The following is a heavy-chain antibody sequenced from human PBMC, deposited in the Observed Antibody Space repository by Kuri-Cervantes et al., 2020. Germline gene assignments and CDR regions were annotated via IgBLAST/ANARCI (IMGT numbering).Heavy chain of an antibody. CDR1: GDYVSSGSSC. V-gene: IGHV6-1*01. Sequence: SQTLSLTCAIPGDYVSSGSSCWTWIRQSPSRGLEWLARTYYRSKWYIDYAVSVKSRGTINPDTSRNQFSLQLKSVTPEDTAVYFCARGGAVSGAFSWFDAWGQGIPVTVSS. J-gene: IGHJ5*02. CDR3: ARGGAVSGAFSWFDA. D-gene: IGHD2-15*01. CDR2: TYYRSKWYI.